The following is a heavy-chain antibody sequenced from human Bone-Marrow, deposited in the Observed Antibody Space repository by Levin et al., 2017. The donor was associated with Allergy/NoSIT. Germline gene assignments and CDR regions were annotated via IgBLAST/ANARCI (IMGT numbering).Heavy chain of an antibody. D-gene: IGHD6-6*01. CDR3: AKVPTTSSDGGLLDY. CDR1: GFRFSSYA. CDR2: ISGSGRAP. J-gene: IGHJ4*02. Sequence: PGGSLRLSCAASGFRFSSYAMSWVRQAPGKGLEWVSAISGSGRAPYYAVSVEGRFTISRDNSMNTLYLQMTSLRVEDTAVYYCAKVPTTSSDGGLLDYWGQGILVTVSS. V-gene: IGHV3-23*01.